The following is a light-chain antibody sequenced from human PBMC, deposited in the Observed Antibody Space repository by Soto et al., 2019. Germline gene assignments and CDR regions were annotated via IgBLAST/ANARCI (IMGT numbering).Light chain of an antibody. CDR3: QQYYSSSWT. Sequence: AIRMTQSPSSFSASTGDRVTITCRASQGISSYLAWYQQKPGKAPKLLIYAASTLQSGVPSRFSVSGSGTDFTLTISCLQSADFATYYCQQYYSSSWTFGQGTKLEIK. J-gene: IGKJ2*02. CDR1: QGISSY. V-gene: IGKV1-8*01. CDR2: AAS.